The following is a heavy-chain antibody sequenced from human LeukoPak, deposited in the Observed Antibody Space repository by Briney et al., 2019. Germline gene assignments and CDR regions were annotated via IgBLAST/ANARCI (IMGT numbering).Heavy chain of an antibody. V-gene: IGHV1-2*02. CDR2: INPSSGGT. D-gene: IGHD3-22*01. CDR1: GYTFTGYY. Sequence: ASVKVSCKASGYTFTGYYMHWVRQAPGQGLEWMGWINPSSGGTNYAQKFQGRVTMTRDTSISTAYMELSRLRSDDTAVYYCATDLDSSGYYLGAFDIWGQGTMVTVSS. CDR3: ATDLDSSGYYLGAFDI. J-gene: IGHJ3*02.